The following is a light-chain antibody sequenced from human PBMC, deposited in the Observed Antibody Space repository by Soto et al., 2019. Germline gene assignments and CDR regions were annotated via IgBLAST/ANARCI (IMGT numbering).Light chain of an antibody. CDR3: QQYHRYPYS. V-gene: IGKV1-5*03. Sequence: DIQIPQSPSTLSPSVGDRVTISGRASQSISTWLAWYQQKPGEAPELLIYRASNLQSGVPSRFSGSGSGTEFTLTISRLQTDDFATYYCQQYHRYPYSFGPGTKLEI. J-gene: IGKJ2*01. CDR2: RAS. CDR1: QSISTW.